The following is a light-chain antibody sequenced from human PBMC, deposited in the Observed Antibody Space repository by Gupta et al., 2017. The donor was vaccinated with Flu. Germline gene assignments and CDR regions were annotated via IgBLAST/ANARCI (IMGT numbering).Light chain of an antibody. V-gene: IGKV1-33*01. J-gene: IGKJ3*01. CDR3: QQDENLPPFT. CDR2: DAS. Sequence: DIQMTQSPSSLSASVGDRVTITCQASQDISNYLNWYQQKPGKAPKLLIYDASNLETGVPSRFSGSGSGTDFTFTISSLQPEDIATYYCQQDENLPPFTFGHGTKVDIK. CDR1: QDISNY.